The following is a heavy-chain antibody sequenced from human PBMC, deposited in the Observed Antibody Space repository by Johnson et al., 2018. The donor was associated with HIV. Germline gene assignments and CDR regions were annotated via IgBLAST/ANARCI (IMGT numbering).Heavy chain of an antibody. V-gene: IGHV3-30*18. J-gene: IGHJ3*02. CDR3: AKTYSGSNRDAFDI. CDR2: ISYDGSNK. Sequence: QEKLVESGGGLVQPGGSLRLSCAASGFTFSNAWMSWVRQAPGKGLEWVAVISYDGSNKYYADSVKGRFTISRDNSKNTLYLQMNSLRAEDTAVYYCAKTYSGSNRDAFDIWGQGTMVTVSS. D-gene: IGHD1-26*01. CDR1: GFTFSNAW.